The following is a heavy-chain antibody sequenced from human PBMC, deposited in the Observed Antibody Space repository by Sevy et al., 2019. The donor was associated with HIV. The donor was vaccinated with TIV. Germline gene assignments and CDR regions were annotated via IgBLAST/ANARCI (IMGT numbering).Heavy chain of an antibody. J-gene: IGHJ4*02. CDR1: GYSFTSYW. D-gene: IGHD5-12*01. Sequence: GESLKISCKGSGYSFTSYWIGWVRQMPGKGLEWMGIIYPGDSDTRYSPSFQGQVTISADNSISTAYLQWSSLKASDTAMYYCARRGYSGYDYGNYFDYWGQGTLVTVSS. CDR2: IYPGDSDT. V-gene: IGHV5-51*01. CDR3: ARRGYSGYDYGNYFDY.